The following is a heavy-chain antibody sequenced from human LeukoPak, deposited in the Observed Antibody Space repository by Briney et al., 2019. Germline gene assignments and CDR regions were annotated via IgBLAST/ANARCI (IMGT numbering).Heavy chain of an antibody. D-gene: IGHD2-15*01. Sequence: SETLSLTCTVSGGSISSSSYYWGWIRQPPGKGLEWIGSIYYSGSTYYNPSLKSRVTISVDTSKNQFSLKLSSVTAADTAVYYCARGGWWYHDAFDIWGQGTMVTVSS. CDR2: IYYSGST. CDR1: GGSISSSSYY. CDR3: ARGGWWYHDAFDI. J-gene: IGHJ3*02. V-gene: IGHV4-39*07.